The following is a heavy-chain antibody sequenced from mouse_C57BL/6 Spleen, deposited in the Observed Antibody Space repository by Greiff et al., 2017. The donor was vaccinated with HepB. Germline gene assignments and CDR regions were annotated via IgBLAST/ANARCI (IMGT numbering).Heavy chain of an antibody. CDR2: TNPTNGRT. V-gene: IGHV1S81*02. J-gene: IGHJ2*01. Sequence: VQLQQSGAELVKAGASVKMSCKASGYTFTSYWMHWVKQRLGQGLEWFAETNPTNGRTYYNEKFKIKATLTVDKSSSTAYMLLSGPTFEDSAVYYCARINKIVATYFDDWVQGTTLTVSS. D-gene: IGHD1-1*01. CDR1: GYTFTSYW. CDR3: ARINKIVATYFDD.